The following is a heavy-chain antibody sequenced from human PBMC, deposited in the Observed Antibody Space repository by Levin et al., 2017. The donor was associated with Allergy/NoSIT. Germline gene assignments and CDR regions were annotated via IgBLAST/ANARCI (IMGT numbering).Heavy chain of an antibody. J-gene: IGHJ3*02. Sequence: SQTLSLTCTVSGGSISSGDYYWSWIRQPPGKGLEWIGYIYYSGSTYYNPSLKSRVTISVDTSKNQFSLKLSSVTAADTAVYYCARVLDCSSTSCPEGHAFDIWGQGTMVTVSS. V-gene: IGHV4-30-4*01. CDR3: ARVLDCSSTSCPEGHAFDI. CDR2: IYYSGST. CDR1: GGSISSGDYY. D-gene: IGHD2-2*01.